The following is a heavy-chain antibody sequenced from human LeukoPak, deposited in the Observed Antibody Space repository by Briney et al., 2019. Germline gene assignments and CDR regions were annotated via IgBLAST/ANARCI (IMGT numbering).Heavy chain of an antibody. J-gene: IGHJ4*02. CDR2: ISSSSSYI. CDR3: ARSLHCSGGSCYPFDY. D-gene: IGHD2-15*01. CDR1: GFTLSSYS. Sequence: GGSLRLSCAASGFTLSSYSMNWVRQAPGKGLEWVSSISSSSSYIYYADSVKGRFTISRDNAKNSLYLQMNSLRAEDTAVYYCARSLHCSGGSCYPFDYWGQGTLVTVSS. V-gene: IGHV3-21*01.